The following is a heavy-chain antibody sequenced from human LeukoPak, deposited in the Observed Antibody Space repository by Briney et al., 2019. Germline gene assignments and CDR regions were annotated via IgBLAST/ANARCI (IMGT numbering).Heavy chain of an antibody. CDR2: IIPIFGTA. Sequence: ASVKVSCKASGGTFSSYAISWVRQAPGQGLEWMGGIIPIFGTANYAQKFQGRVTITADKSTSTAYMELSSLRSEDTAVYYSASNGAYCSSTSCYAPSDYYYGMDVWGKGTTVTVSS. CDR1: GGTFSSYA. D-gene: IGHD2-2*01. J-gene: IGHJ6*04. CDR3: ASNGAYCSSTSCYAPSDYYYGMDV. V-gene: IGHV1-69*06.